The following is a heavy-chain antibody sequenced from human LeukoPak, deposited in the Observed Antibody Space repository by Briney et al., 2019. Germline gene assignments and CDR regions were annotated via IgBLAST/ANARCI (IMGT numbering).Heavy chain of an antibody. J-gene: IGHJ5*02. V-gene: IGHV4-4*07. CDR3: AREGGDPRWLDP. CDR2: INNSGST. D-gene: IGHD6-25*01. CDR1: GGSISTFY. Sequence: SETLSLTCTVSGGSISTFYWTWIRQPAGKGLEWIGRINNSGSTNYNPSLRSRVSMSVDRSKNQSSVTLSSVTAADTAVYFCAREGGDPRWLDPWGQGTLVTVSS.